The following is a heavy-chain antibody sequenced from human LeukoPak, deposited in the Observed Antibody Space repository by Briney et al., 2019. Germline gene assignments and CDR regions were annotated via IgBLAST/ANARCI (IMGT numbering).Heavy chain of an antibody. CDR3: AREPTLTRNFDY. D-gene: IGHD1-1*01. Sequence: PGGSLRLSCAASGFTFSSYSMNWVRQAPGKGLEWVSYISSSSTIYYADSVKGRFTISRDNAKNSLYLQMNSLRDEDTAVYYCAREPTLTRNFDYWGQGTLVTVSS. CDR2: ISSSSTI. CDR1: GFTFSSYS. J-gene: IGHJ4*02. V-gene: IGHV3-48*02.